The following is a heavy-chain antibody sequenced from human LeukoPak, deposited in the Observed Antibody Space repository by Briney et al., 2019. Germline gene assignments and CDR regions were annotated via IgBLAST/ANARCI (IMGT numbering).Heavy chain of an antibody. Sequence: GGSLRLSCAVSGVTFSSYTMNWVRQAPGKGLEWVSSISSTSSYIYYADSVKGRFTISRDNAKNSLYLQMTSLRAEDTAMYYCARAQTGHGFWIVDVWGQGTTVTVSS. J-gene: IGHJ6*02. CDR2: ISSTSSYI. V-gene: IGHV3-21*01. CDR1: GVTFSSYT. CDR3: ARAQTGHGFWIVDV. D-gene: IGHD3-3*01.